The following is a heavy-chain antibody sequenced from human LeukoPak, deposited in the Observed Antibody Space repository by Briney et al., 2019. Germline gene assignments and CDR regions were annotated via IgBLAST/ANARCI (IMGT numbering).Heavy chain of an antibody. J-gene: IGHJ4*02. CDR1: GFTFSSYS. V-gene: IGHV3-23*01. CDR3: AKDPAYDFWSGYSRYFDY. Sequence: GGSLRLSCAASGFTFSSYSMNWVRQAPGKGLEWVSAISGSGGSTYYADSVKGRFTISRDNSKNTLYLQMSSLRAEDTAVYYCAKDPAYDFWSGYSRYFDYWGQGTLVTVSS. D-gene: IGHD3-3*01. CDR2: ISGSGGST.